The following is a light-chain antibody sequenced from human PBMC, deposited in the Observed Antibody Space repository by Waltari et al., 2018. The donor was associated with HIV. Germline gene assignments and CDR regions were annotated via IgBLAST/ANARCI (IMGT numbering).Light chain of an antibody. V-gene: IGLV1-51*01. CDR2: DNY. CDR3: GTWDSGLSAVV. Sequence: QSVLTQPPSVSAAPGQRVTISCSGGSSNIGSHDVSWSQQLPGTAPKLLIFDNYKRPSGIPDRFSGSKSGTSATLGITGLQTGDEADYYCGTWDSGLSAVVFGGGTKLTVL. J-gene: IGLJ3*02. CDR1: SSNIGSHD.